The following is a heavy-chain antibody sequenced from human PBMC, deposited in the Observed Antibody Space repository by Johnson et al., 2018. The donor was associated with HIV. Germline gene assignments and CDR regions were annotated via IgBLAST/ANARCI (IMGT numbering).Heavy chain of an antibody. V-gene: IGHV3-30*02. Sequence: QVQLVESGGGVVQPGRSLRLSCTASGFTFRSYAMHWVRQAPGKGLEWVAFIRYDGSNKYYADSVKGRFTISRDNSKNTLYLQMNSLRAEDTAVYYCARVAVLWFRDTNAFDIWGQGTMVTVSS. CDR2: IRYDGSNK. CDR1: GFTFRSYA. D-gene: IGHD3-10*01. J-gene: IGHJ3*02. CDR3: ARVAVLWFRDTNAFDI.